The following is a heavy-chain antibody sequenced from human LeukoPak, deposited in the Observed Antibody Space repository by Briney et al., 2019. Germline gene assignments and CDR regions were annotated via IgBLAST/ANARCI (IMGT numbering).Heavy chain of an antibody. J-gene: IGHJ4*02. CDR1: GFTFSSYG. CDR3: ARDYYDSSGYYPLPPSV. V-gene: IGHV3-30*03. CDR2: ISYDGSNK. D-gene: IGHD3-22*01. Sequence: GRSLRLSCAASGFTFSSYGMHWVRQAPGKGLEWVAVISYDGSNKYYADSVKGRFTISRDNSKNTLYLQMNSLRAEDTAVYYCARDYYDSSGYYPLPPSVWGQGTLVTVSS.